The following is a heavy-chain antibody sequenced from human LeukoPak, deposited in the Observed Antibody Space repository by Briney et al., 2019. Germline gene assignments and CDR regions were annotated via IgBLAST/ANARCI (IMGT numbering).Heavy chain of an antibody. CDR2: IYTSGST. D-gene: IGHD2-2*02. CDR1: GGSISSYY. J-gene: IGHJ6*03. Sequence: SETLSRTCTVSGGSISSYYWSWIRQPAGKGLEWIGRIYTSGSTNYNPSLKSRVTMSVDTSKNQFSLKLSSVTAADTAVYYCARHSPYCSSTSCYRPYYYMDVWGKGATVTVSS. CDR3: ARHSPYCSSTSCYRPYYYMDV. V-gene: IGHV4-4*07.